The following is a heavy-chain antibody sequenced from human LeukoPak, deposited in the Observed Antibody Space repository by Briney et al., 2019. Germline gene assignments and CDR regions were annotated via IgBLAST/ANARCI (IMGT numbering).Heavy chain of an antibody. Sequence: PGGSLRLSCAASGFAVSTNYLSWVRQAPGKGLKWVSIIFSGGSTYYADSVRGRFTISRDNSKNTVYLQINSLRAEDTALYYCARGRCSGSYLLDYWGQGTLVTVSS. CDR3: ARGRCSGSYLLDY. D-gene: IGHD1-26*01. J-gene: IGHJ4*02. CDR2: IFSGGST. V-gene: IGHV3-66*01. CDR1: GFAVSTNY.